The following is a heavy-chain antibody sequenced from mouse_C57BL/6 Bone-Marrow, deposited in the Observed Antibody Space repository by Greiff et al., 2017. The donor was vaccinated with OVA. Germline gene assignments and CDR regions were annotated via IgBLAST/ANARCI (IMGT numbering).Heavy chain of an antibody. Sequence: EVHLVESGGDLVKPGGSLKLSCAASGFTFSSYGMSWVRQTPDKRLEWVATISSGGSYTYYPDSVKGRFTISRDNAKNTLYLQMSSLKSEDTAMYYCARHGYDGDYVWYFDVWGTGTTVTVSS. D-gene: IGHD2-3*01. V-gene: IGHV5-6*01. CDR3: ARHGYDGDYVWYFDV. CDR1: GFTFSSYG. CDR2: ISSGGSYT. J-gene: IGHJ1*03.